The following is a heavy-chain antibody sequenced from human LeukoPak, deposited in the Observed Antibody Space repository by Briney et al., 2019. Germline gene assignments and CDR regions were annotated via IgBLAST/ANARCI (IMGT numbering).Heavy chain of an antibody. CDR1: GFSFSSSA. Sequence: PGGSLRLSCAASGFSFSSSAMHWVRQAPGKGLEHVSAISSNGGSTYYANSVQGRFTISSDNSKNTLYLQMCSLRPQDMAVYYCARAGSSGWYDPWGQGTLVTVSS. CDR3: ARAGSSGWYDP. J-gene: IGHJ5*02. V-gene: IGHV3-64*01. CDR2: ISSNGGST. D-gene: IGHD6-19*01.